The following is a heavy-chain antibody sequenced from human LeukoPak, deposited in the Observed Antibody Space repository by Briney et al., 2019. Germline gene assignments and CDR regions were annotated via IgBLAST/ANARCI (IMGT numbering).Heavy chain of an antibody. CDR2: INQRGSAI. Sequence: GGSLRLSCEASGFTFRNYWMSWVRQAPGEGLEWVASINQRGSAIFYVDSVRGRFSVSRDNAKNSLFLQMNSLRVDDMAFYYCAKLLRDVTIYDFWGPGALVTVSS. V-gene: IGHV3-7*01. D-gene: IGHD3/OR15-3a*01. CDR3: AKLLRDVTIYDF. CDR1: GFTFRNYW. J-gene: IGHJ1*01.